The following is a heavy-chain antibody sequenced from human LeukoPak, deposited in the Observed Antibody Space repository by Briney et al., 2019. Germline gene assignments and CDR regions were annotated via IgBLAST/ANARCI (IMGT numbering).Heavy chain of an antibody. D-gene: IGHD6-13*01. CDR2: ISSSSSYI. CDR1: GFTFSSYS. CDR3: ARGTSSSWYYFDY. V-gene: IGHV3-21*01. Sequence: GGSLRLSCAASGFTFSSYSMNWVRQAPGKGLXXXSSISSSSSYIYYADSVKGRFTISRDNAKNSLYLQMNSLRAEDTAVYYCARGTSSSWYYFDYWGQGTLVTVSS. J-gene: IGHJ4*02.